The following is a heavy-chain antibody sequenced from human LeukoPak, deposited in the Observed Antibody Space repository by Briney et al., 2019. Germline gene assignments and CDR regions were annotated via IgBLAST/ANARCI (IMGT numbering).Heavy chain of an antibody. V-gene: IGHV4-30-4*08. J-gene: IGHJ6*02. CDR1: GVSISSGGYY. Sequence: PSETLSLTCTVSGVSISSGGYYWSWIRQPPGKGLEWIGYIYYSGSTYYNPSLKSRVTISVDTSKNQFSLKLSSVTAADTAVYYCARDTRYSRYGMDVWGQGTTVTVSS. CDR3: ARDTRYSRYGMDV. D-gene: IGHD6-13*01. CDR2: IYYSGST.